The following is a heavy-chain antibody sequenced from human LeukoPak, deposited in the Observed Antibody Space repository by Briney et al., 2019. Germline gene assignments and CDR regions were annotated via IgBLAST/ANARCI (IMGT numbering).Heavy chain of an antibody. J-gene: IGHJ6*02. D-gene: IGHD3-10*01. Sequence: ASVKVSCKASGYTFTSYGISWVRQAPGQGLEWMGWISAYNGYANYAQNFQGRVTMTTDASTSTAYMELRSLRSDDTAVYYCVREVTMVRGVITFYHYNGMDVWGQGTAVTVSS. V-gene: IGHV1-18*01. CDR2: ISAYNGYA. CDR1: GYTFTSYG. CDR3: VREVTMVRGVITFYHYNGMDV.